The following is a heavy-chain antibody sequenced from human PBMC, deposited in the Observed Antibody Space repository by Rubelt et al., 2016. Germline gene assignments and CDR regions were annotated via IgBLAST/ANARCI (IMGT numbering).Heavy chain of an antibody. D-gene: IGHD4-17*01. CDR3: AREGDYAYYYGMDV. J-gene: IGHJ6*02. Sequence: EVQLVESGGGLIQPGGSLRLSCAASGFTFSSYSMNWVRQAPGKGLEWVSYISSSSSTIYYADSVKGRFTISRDNAKNSLYLQMNSLRAEDTAVYYCAREGDYAYYYGMDVWGQGTTVTVSS. CDR1: GFTFSSYS. CDR2: ISSSSSTI. V-gene: IGHV3-48*04.